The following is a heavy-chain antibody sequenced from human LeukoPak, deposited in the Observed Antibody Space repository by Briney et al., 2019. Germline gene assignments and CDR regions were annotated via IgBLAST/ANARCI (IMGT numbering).Heavy chain of an antibody. CDR2: INSDGSYT. V-gene: IGHV3-74*01. CDR3: ARVFSGTSYSFDY. Sequence: PGGSLRLSCAASGFTLSSYWMHWVRHAPGKGLVWVSGINSDGSYTRYADSVKGRFTISRDNAKNTLYLQMNSLRAEDTAVYYCARVFSGTSYSFDYWGQGTLVTVSS. CDR1: GFTLSSYW. J-gene: IGHJ4*02. D-gene: IGHD1-26*01.